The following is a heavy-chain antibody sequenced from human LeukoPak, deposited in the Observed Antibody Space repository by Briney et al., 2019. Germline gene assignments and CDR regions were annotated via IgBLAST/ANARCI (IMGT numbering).Heavy chain of an antibody. J-gene: IGHJ6*03. V-gene: IGHV3-7*01. D-gene: IGHD2-15*01. CDR1: GFTFSRYW. CDR3: ARQKAVVVVAATPDEDYGDYVDYYYYMDV. Sequence: AGGSLRLSFAASGFTFSRYWMSWVRQAPGKGLEWVANIKEDGSEKYYVDSVKGRLTISRDNAKNSLSLQIKSLRAEDTAVYYCARQKAVVVVAATPDEDYGDYVDYYYYMDVWGKGTTVTVSS. CDR2: IKEDGSEK.